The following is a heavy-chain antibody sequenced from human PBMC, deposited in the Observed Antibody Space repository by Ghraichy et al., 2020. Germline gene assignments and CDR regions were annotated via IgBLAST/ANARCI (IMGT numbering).Heavy chain of an antibody. J-gene: IGHJ4*02. CDR3: ARAFNAPYYFDY. V-gene: IGHV4-59*01. D-gene: IGHD3-16*01. CDR2: IYYSGST. Sequence: SETLSLTCTVSGGSMSSYYWSWIRQPPGKGLEWIGYIYYSGSTNYNPPLKSRVTISVDTSENQFYLKLNSVTAADTAVYYCARAFNAPYYFDYWGQGTLVTVSS. CDR1: GGSMSSYY.